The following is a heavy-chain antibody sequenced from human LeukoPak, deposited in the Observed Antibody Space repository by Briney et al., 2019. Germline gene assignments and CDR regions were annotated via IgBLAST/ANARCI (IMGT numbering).Heavy chain of an antibody. D-gene: IGHD6-19*01. V-gene: IGHV1-2*02. CDR2: INPNGGGS. CDR1: GYTFTGYY. J-gene: IGHJ4*02. Sequence: ASVKVSCKASGYTFTGYYMHWVRQAPGQGLEWMGWINPNGGGSNYAQKFQGRVTMTRDTSISTAYMELSRLRADDTAAYYCARDWSAGTTQIDYWGQGTLVTVSS. CDR3: ARDWSAGTTQIDY.